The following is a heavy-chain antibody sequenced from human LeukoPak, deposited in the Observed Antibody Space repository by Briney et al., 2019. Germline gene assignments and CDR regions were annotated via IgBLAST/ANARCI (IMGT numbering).Heavy chain of an antibody. J-gene: IGHJ4*02. CDR1: GFNYNFYV. V-gene: IGHV3-23*01. D-gene: IGHD4-17*01. Sequence: GGSLRLSCAASGFNYNFYVMNWVRQAPGKRLEWVAAISRSGDSTFYADSVKGRFTISRDNSKNSVFLQMNSLRDEDTAVYYCANDADGDGDYLLHYWGQGTLVTVSS. CDR2: ISRSGDST. CDR3: ANDADGDGDYLLHY.